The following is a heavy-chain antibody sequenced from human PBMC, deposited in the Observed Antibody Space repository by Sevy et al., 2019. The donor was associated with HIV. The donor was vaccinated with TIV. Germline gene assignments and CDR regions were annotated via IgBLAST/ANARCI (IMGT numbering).Heavy chain of an antibody. CDR1: GFTFSTHI. CDR3: ARGGGWPGTNCYYPDR. V-gene: IGHV3-21*04. CDR2: ISARST. D-gene: IGHD2-2*01. Sequence: GGSLRLSCAASGFTFSTHIMNWIRQAPGKGLQWVSSISARSTDYADSVKGRFTISRDDAKSSLYLQMNSLTVEDTAVYFCARGGGWPGTNCYYPDRWGQGTLVTVSS. J-gene: IGHJ4*02.